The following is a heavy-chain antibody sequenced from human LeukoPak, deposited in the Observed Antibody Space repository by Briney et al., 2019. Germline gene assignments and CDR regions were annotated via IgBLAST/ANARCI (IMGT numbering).Heavy chain of an antibody. V-gene: IGHV5-51*01. D-gene: IGHD6-13*01. J-gene: IGHJ4*02. CDR2: IYPGDSHT. CDR3: ARLLGSSSSSWASFDY. Sequence: GEALKISCKGSGYRFTTYWIGWVRQIPGKGVEWMGIIYPGDSHTMYGPSFRGQVTMSADKSISTAYLQWSSLKASDTAMYYCARLLGSSSSSWASFDYWGQGTLVTVSS. CDR1: GYRFTTYW.